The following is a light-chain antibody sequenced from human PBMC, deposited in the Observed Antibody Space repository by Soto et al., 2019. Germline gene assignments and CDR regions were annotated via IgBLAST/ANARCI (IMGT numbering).Light chain of an antibody. V-gene: IGKV4-1*01. CDR2: WAS. CDR1: QSVLYSSNNKNY. CDR3: QQYYGTPWT. J-gene: IGKJ1*01. Sequence: DIVMTQSPDSLAVSLGERATINCKSSQSVLYSSNNKNYLAWYQQKPGQPPKLLIYWASARESGVPDRFSGGGSGTDFTLTISNLQAEDVAVYYCQQYYGTPWTFGQGTKVEIK.